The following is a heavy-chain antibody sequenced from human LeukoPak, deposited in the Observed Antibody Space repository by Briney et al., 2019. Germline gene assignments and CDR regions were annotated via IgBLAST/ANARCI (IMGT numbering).Heavy chain of an antibody. Sequence: GRSLRLSCAASGFTFSSYAMHWVRQAPGKWLESVAVISEDGSNKYYADSVKGRFTVPSANSKNRLYLKMKCLGAEDTAVYYCAGDHWGRSLESMDYWGRGTLVTV. D-gene: IGHD3-16*01. J-gene: IGHJ4*02. CDR1: GFTFSSYA. CDR2: ISEDGSNK. CDR3: AGDHWGRSLESMDY. V-gene: IGHV3-30-3*01.